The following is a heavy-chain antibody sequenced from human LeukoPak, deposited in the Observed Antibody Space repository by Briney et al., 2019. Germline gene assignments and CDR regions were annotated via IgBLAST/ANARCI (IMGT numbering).Heavy chain of an antibody. CDR2: VDHTGST. CDR3: ARGRVSSSTWYSTYYYYFYMDV. J-gene: IGHJ6*03. V-gene: IGHV4-59*01. D-gene: IGHD1-1*01. Sequence: ETLSLTCSVSDDSITMYYWTWIRQPPGKGLEWIGYVDHTGSTNFNPSLNGRVSISRDTTKNLFSLRLRSVTAADTAVYFCARGRVSSSTWYSTYYYYFYMDVWGKGTTVTISS. CDR1: DDSITMYY.